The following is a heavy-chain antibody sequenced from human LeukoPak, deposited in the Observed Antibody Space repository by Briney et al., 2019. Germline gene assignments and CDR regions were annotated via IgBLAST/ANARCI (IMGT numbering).Heavy chain of an antibody. D-gene: IGHD2-15*01. CDR2: IYPADSDI. CDR3: ARQEYCSGGSCYTWFDP. Sequence: GESLQISCKGSGYRINNYWIGWVRQMPGKGLEWMGIIYPADSDIRYSPSFQGQVTISADKSISTVYLQWSSLKASDTAMYYCARQEYCSGGSCYTWFDPWGQGTLVTVSS. J-gene: IGHJ5*02. V-gene: IGHV5-51*01. CDR1: GYRINNYW.